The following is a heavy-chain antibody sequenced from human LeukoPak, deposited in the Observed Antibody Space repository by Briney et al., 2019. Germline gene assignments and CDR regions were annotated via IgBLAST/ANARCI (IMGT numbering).Heavy chain of an antibody. D-gene: IGHD3/OR15-3a*01. J-gene: IGHJ4*02. CDR2: IYPNGRT. Sequence: GGSLRLSCAAPGLSVIDNDMTWVRRAPGKGLDWVSIIYPNGRTYYAYSVKGRVTISRDNSKNTLNLQMNSLRVEDTAVYYCARAWTGDYWGQGTLVTVSS. CDR1: GLSVIDND. V-gene: IGHV3-53*01. CDR3: ARAWTGDY.